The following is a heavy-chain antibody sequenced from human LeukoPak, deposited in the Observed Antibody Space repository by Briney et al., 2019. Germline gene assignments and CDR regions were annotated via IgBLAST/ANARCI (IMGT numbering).Heavy chain of an antibody. CDR1: GGSISSGSYY. D-gene: IGHD1-1*01. Sequence: SQTLSLTCTVSGGSISSGSYYWSWIRQPAGKGLEWIGRIYTSGSTNYNPSLKSRVTMSVDTSKNQFSLKLSSVTAADTAVYYCASTGEGGYYYYYMDVWGKGTTVTVSS. CDR3: ASTGEGGYYYYYMDV. CDR2: IYTSGST. V-gene: IGHV4-61*02. J-gene: IGHJ6*03.